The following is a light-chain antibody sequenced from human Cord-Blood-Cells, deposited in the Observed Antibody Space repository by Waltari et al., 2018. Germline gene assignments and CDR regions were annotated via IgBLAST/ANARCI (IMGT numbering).Light chain of an antibody. Sequence: QSALPQPASVSGSPGQSITISCTGTSSDVGGYNHVSWYQQHPGKAPKLMIYDVSNRPSGVSNRFSGAKSGNTASLTISGLQAEDEADYYCSSYTSSSTPYVFGTGTKVTVL. V-gene: IGLV2-14*01. CDR1: SSDVGGYNH. J-gene: IGLJ1*01. CDR2: DVS. CDR3: SSYTSSSTPYV.